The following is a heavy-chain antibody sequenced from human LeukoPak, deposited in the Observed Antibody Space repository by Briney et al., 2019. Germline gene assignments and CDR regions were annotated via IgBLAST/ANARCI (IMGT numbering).Heavy chain of an antibody. CDR1: GFTFSSYA. Sequence: GGSLRLSCAASGFTFSSYAMSWVRQAPGKGLEWVSAISGSGGSTYYADSVKGRFTISRDNAKNSLYLQMNSLRAEDTAVYYCARDCSPTSHWGQGTLVTVSS. CDR2: ISGSGGST. V-gene: IGHV3-23*01. J-gene: IGHJ4*02. D-gene: IGHD2-15*01. CDR3: ARDCSPTSH.